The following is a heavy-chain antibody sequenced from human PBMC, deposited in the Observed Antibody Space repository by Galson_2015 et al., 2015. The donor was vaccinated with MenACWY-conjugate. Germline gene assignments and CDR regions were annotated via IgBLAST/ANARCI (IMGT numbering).Heavy chain of an antibody. Sequence: SLRLSCAASGFTFSAYAMHWVRQAPGKGLEWVAVISYDGTRKFYADSVKGRFTISRDNSKNTLYLQMNSLRVEDTAIYYCARGCSGGSCPVYWGQGTLVTVSS. CDR3: ARGCSGGSCPVY. CDR2: ISYDGTRK. V-gene: IGHV3-30-3*01. J-gene: IGHJ4*02. D-gene: IGHD2-15*01. CDR1: GFTFSAYA.